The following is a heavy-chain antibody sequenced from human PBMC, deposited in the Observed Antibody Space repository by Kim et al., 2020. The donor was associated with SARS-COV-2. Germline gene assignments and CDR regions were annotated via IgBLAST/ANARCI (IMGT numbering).Heavy chain of an antibody. Sequence: SETLSLTCTVSGGSISSGGYYWSWIRQHPGKGLEWIGYIYYSGSTYYNPSLKSRVTISVDTSKNQFSLKLSSVTAADTAVYYCARGVVVVPAASHYYGMDVWGQGTTVTVSS. CDR2: IYYSGST. CDR3: ARGVVVVPAASHYYGMDV. V-gene: IGHV4-31*03. D-gene: IGHD2-2*01. CDR1: GGSISSGGYY. J-gene: IGHJ6*02.